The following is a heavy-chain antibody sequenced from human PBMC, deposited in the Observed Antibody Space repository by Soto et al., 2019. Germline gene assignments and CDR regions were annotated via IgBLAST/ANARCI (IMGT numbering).Heavy chain of an antibody. J-gene: IGHJ6*02. Sequence: GPSVKVSWNASGGTSSSYAIRWVRQAPGQGLEWMGGIIPIFGTANYAQKFQGRVTLTADESTSTAYMELSSLRSEDTAVYYCAGPLEMATILIPYYFYGMDVWGQGTTVTVSS. D-gene: IGHD5-12*01. V-gene: IGHV1-69*13. CDR3: AGPLEMATILIPYYFYGMDV. CDR2: IIPIFGTA. CDR1: GGTSSSYA.